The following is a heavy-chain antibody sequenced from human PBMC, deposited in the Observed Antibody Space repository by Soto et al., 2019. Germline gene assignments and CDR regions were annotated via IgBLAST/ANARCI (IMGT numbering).Heavy chain of an antibody. Sequence: SETLSLTCTVSGGSISSYCWSWIRQPPGKGMEWIGYIYYNGSTNYNPSLKSRVTISVDTSKNQFSLKLSSVTAADTAVYYCARDRPARXSGYPLSPPYYYYVMDVWGQGTTVTVSS. D-gene: IGHD5-12*01. CDR1: GGSISSYC. CDR2: IYYNGST. J-gene: IGHJ6*02. V-gene: IGHV4-59*01. CDR3: ARDRPARXSGYPLSPPYYYYVMDV.